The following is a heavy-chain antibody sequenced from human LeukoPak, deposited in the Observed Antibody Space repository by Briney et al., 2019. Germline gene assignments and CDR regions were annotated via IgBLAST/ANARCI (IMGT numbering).Heavy chain of an antibody. V-gene: IGHV3-30*03. CDR1: GFTFSNYT. J-gene: IGHJ5*02. CDR2: ISHDGIYK. Sequence: PGGSLRLSCAASGFTFSNYTMHWVRQAPGKGLEWVAFISHDGIYKYYADSVKGRFTISRDNAKNSLYLQMYSLRAEDTAVYYCARDSGWHRFDPWGQGTLVTVSS. CDR3: ARDSGWHRFDP. D-gene: IGHD3-10*01.